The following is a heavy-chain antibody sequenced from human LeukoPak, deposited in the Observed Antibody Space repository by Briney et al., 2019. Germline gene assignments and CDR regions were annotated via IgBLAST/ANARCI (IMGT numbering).Heavy chain of an antibody. CDR2: ISFHGTDS. D-gene: IGHD6-19*01. J-gene: IGHJ3*02. Sequence: PGGSLRLSCAASGFTFSSYGMHWVRQAPGKGLEWVAVISFHGTDSFYADSVKGRFTISRDNSKNTLYLQMSSLRPEDTAVYYCAKFPVTPVAGIDGFDIWGRGTMVTVSS. CDR1: GFTFSSYG. V-gene: IGHV3-30*18. CDR3: AKFPVTPVAGIDGFDI.